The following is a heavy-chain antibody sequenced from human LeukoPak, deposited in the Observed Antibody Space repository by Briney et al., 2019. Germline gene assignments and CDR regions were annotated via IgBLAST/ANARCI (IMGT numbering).Heavy chain of an antibody. J-gene: IGHJ4*02. Sequence: PGGSLRLSCAPSGFTFSSYWMTWVRQAPGKGLEWVANIKQDGSEEYYVDSVKGRFTISKDNAKNSPYLQMNSLRAEDTAVYYCARHIDWKFDYWGQGTLVTVSS. V-gene: IGHV3-7*01. CDR3: ARHIDWKFDY. CDR1: GFTFSSYW. CDR2: IKQDGSEE. D-gene: IGHD1-1*01.